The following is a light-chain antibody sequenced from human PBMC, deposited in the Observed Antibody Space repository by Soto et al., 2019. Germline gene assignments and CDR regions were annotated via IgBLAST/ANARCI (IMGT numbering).Light chain of an antibody. CDR1: SNDVGGYNY. CDR3: SSYAGSSNV. Sequence: QSALTQPPSASGSPGQSVTISCTGTSNDVGGYNYVSWYQQHPGTAPKLMIYEVNKRPSGVPDRFSGSKSGNTASLTVSGLQAEDEADYYCSSYAGSSNVFGTGTKVTVL. J-gene: IGLJ1*01. CDR2: EVN. V-gene: IGLV2-8*01.